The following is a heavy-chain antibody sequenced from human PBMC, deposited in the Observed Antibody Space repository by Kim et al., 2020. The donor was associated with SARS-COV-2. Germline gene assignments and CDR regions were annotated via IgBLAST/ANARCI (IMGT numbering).Heavy chain of an antibody. Sequence: SETLSLTCTVSGGSISSGGYYWSWIRQHPGKGLEWIGYIYYSGSTYYNPSLKSRVTISVDTSKNQFSLKLSSVTAADTAVYYCARGQILRYFDWLGGNFDYWGQGTLVTVSS. V-gene: IGHV4-31*03. CDR3: ARGQILRYFDWLGGNFDY. CDR2: IYYSGST. D-gene: IGHD3-9*01. J-gene: IGHJ4*02. CDR1: GGSISSGGYY.